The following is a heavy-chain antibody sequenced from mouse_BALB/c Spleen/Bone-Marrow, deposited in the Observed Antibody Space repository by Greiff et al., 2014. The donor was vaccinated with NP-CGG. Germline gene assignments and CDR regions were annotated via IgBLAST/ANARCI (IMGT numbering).Heavy chain of an antibody. Sequence: QVQLQQPGPELVKPGASVKISCKASGYAFSSSWMNWVKQRPGQGLEWIGRIYPGDGDTKYNGKFKGKATLTADKSSSTAYMQLSSLTSVDSAVYFCARPLNWGPHAMDYWGQGTSVTVSS. CDR2: IYPGDGDT. CDR3: ARPLNWGPHAMDY. V-gene: IGHV1-82*01. CDR1: GYAFSSSW. D-gene: IGHD4-1*02. J-gene: IGHJ4*01.